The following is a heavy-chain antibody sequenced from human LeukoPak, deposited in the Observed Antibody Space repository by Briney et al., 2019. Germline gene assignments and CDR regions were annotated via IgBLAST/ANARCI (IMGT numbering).Heavy chain of an antibody. J-gene: IGHJ4*02. V-gene: IGHV4-59*13. CDR3: ARTNYHYDDYISSYRPTHFDY. CDR2: IYYSGST. D-gene: IGHD3-22*01. Sequence: SGTLSLTCAVSHTSLSHYFWSWIRQAPGRRLEWIGSIYYSGSTNYNPSLLSRVTISIGTSRNYFSLKLSSVTAADTAIYYCARTNYHYDDYISSYRPTHFDYWGPGSLGTVSS. CDR1: HTSLSHYF.